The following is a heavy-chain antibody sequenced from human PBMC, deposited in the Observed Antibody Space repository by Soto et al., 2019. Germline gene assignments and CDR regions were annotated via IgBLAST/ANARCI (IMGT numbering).Heavy chain of an antibody. CDR2: IYYSVST. D-gene: IGHD6-19*01. CDR3: ASYSSGWYDVIY. CDR1: GGSVSSGSYY. Sequence: QVQLQESGPGLVKPSETLSLTCTVSGGSVSSGSYYWSWIRQPPGKGLEWIGYIYYSVSTNYNPSLKSRVTISVDTSKNQFSLKVSSVTAADTAVYYCASYSSGWYDVIYWGQGTLVTVS. V-gene: IGHV4-61*01. J-gene: IGHJ4*02.